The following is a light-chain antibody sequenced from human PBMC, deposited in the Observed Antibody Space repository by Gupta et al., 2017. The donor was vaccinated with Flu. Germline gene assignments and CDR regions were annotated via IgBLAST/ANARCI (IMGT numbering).Light chain of an antibody. V-gene: IGLV3-19*01. CDR3: KAGESTDNNKEV. CDR1: SIRKDN. CDR2: DKK. Sequence: KERRKREGESIRKDNERWYQQKPGKAPGIVIYDKKRRNEGRPEGISGSSTGKTAAVTITGAQAEEEADYYCKAGESTDNNKEVFGGGTKLTVL. J-gene: IGLJ2*01.